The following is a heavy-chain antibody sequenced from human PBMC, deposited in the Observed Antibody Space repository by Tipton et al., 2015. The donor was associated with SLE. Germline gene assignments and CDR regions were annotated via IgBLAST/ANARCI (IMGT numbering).Heavy chain of an antibody. CDR1: GVSISSDFDF. V-gene: IGHV4-31*03. CDR2: IYHSGDI. J-gene: IGHJ4*02. Sequence: TLSLTCSVSGVSISSDFDFWSWVRHHPERGLEWIGYIYHSGDIYYNPSLKSRIVMSVDTPKNQFSLNLASVTAADTAVYYCARGPPLTFGSGFDYWGQGTLVTVSS. CDR3: ARGPPLTFGSGFDY. D-gene: IGHD3/OR15-3a*01.